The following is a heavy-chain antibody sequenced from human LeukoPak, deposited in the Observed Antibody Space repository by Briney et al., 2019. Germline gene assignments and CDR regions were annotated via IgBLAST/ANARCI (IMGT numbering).Heavy chain of an antibody. CDR2: ISGSGGST. V-gene: IGHV3-23*01. Sequence: GGSLRLSCAASGFTFSSYAMSWVRQAPGKGLEWVPAISGSGGSTYYAASVKGRFTISRDNSKNTLYLQMNSLRAEDTAVYYCAKALYSSSFDFDYWGQGTPVTVSS. CDR3: AKALYSSSFDFDY. J-gene: IGHJ4*02. D-gene: IGHD6-6*01. CDR1: GFTFSSYA.